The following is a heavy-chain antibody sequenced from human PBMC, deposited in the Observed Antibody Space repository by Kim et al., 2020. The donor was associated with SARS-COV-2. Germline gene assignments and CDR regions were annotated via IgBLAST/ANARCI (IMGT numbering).Heavy chain of an antibody. Sequence: ASVKVSCKASGYTFTGYYIHWVRQAPGQGLEWMGWINPINGATEFAQKFQGRVSMTRDTSVRTVFMDLSRLRSDDTAVYYCARVPGLPFFEYWGQGTLVT. V-gene: IGHV1-2*02. CDR2: INPINGAT. CDR3: ARVPGLPFFEY. CDR1: GYTFTGYY. J-gene: IGHJ4*02. D-gene: IGHD2-2*01.